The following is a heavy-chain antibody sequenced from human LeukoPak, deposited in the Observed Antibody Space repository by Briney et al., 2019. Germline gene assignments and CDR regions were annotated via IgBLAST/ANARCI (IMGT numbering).Heavy chain of an antibody. CDR2: IYYSGST. V-gene: IGHV4-59*01. CDR1: GGTISSYY. D-gene: IGHD1-26*01. CDR3: ARGQWELQV. J-gene: IGHJ4*02. Sequence: SETLSLTCTVTGGTISSYYWSWIRQPPGKGLEWIGYIYYSGSTSYNPSLKSRVTISLDTSKNQFSLKLSSVTAADTAVYYCARGQWELQVWGQGTLVTVSS.